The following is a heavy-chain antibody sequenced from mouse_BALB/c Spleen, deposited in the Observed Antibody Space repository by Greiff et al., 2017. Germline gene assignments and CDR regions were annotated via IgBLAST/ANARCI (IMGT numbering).Heavy chain of an antibody. Sequence: QVQLVESGAELVRPGTSVKVSCKASGYAFTNYLIEWVKQRPGQGLEWIGVINPGSGGTNYNEKFKGKATLTADKSSSTAYMQLSSLTSDDSAVYFCARESFAYWGQGTLVTVSA. CDR1: GYAFTNYL. CDR3: ARESFAY. V-gene: IGHV1-54*01. CDR2: INPGSGGT. J-gene: IGHJ3*01.